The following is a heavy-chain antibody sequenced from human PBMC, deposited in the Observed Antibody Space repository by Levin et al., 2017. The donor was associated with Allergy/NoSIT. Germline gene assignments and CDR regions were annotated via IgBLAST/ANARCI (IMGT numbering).Heavy chain of an antibody. Sequence: ASVKVSCKASGYTFTSHGMHWVRQTPGQRLEWMGWINTGNGNTQYSQKFQGRVTIGRDTFASTAYMELSYLTSEDTAVYYCARDGSSTGYGGIDSWGQGTLVTVSS. CDR1: GYTFTSHG. J-gene: IGHJ4*02. CDR3: ARDGSSTGYGGIDS. V-gene: IGHV1-3*04. D-gene: IGHD6-13*01. CDR2: INTGNGNT.